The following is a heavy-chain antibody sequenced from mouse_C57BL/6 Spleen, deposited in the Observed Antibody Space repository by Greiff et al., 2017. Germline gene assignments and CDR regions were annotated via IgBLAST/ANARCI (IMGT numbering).Heavy chain of an antibody. Sequence: VQLKESGPGLVKPSQSLSLTCSVTGYSITSGYYWNWIRQFPGNKLEWMGYISYDGSNNYNPSLKNRISITRDPSKNQFFLKLNSVTTEDTATYYCARQYYCGSSYFDYWGQGTTLTVSS. V-gene: IGHV3-6*01. CDR3: ARQYYCGSSYFDY. J-gene: IGHJ2*01. D-gene: IGHD1-1*01. CDR2: ISYDGSN. CDR1: GYSITSGYY.